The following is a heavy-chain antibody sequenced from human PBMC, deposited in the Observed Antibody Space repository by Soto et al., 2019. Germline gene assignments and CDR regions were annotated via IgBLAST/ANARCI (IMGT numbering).Heavy chain of an antibody. CDR2: VYSRGTT. J-gene: IGHJ6*02. D-gene: IGHD3-16*01. CDR1: GGSISSTSYY. V-gene: IGHV4-39*01. CDR3: ASHRGNTFGADDD. Sequence: SETLSLTCNVSGGSISSTSYYWGWIRQPPGKGLEWIGGVYSRGTTYHNPSLKSRVTISVDTSKNQFFLKLSSMTAAETFFYFCASHRGNTFGADDDWGQGTTVTVSS.